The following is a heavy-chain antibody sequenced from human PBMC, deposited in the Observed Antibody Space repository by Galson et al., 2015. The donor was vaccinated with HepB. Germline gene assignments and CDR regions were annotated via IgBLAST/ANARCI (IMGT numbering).Heavy chain of an antibody. CDR2: ISSSASTI. CDR3: ARGWWIDY. V-gene: IGHV3-48*03. CDR1: GFTFSSFE. D-gene: IGHD2-15*01. Sequence: SLRLSCAASGFTFSSFEINWVRQAPGKGLEWISYISSSASTIYYADSVKGRFTISRDNAKNSLYLQMNSLRAEDTAVYYCARGWWIDYWDQGTLVTVSS. J-gene: IGHJ4*02.